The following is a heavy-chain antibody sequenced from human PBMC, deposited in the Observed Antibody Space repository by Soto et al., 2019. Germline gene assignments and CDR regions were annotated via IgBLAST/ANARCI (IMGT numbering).Heavy chain of an antibody. D-gene: IGHD1-7*01. CDR3: ARAPEYNWNYYFDY. Sequence: EASVKVSCKASGYTFTSYGISWVRQAPGQGLEWMGWISAYNGNTNYAQKLQGRVTMTTDTSTSTAYMELRSLRSDDTAVYYCARAPEYNWNYYFDYWGQGTLVTVSS. CDR1: GYTFTSYG. J-gene: IGHJ4*02. CDR2: ISAYNGNT. V-gene: IGHV1-18*01.